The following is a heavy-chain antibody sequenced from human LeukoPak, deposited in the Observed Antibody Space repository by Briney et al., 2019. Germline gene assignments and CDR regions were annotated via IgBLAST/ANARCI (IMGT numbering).Heavy chain of an antibody. V-gene: IGHV3-23*01. J-gene: IGHJ4*02. CDR1: GFTFSSYA. CDR2: ILASGEST. D-gene: IGHD4-17*01. CDR3: AKVTTVTTEDY. Sequence: PGGSLRLSCAASGFTFSSYAMSWVRQAPGKGLEWVSSILASGESTYYADSVKGRFTISRDNSKNTLYLQMNSLRAEDTAVFYCAKVTTVTTEDYWGQGTLVTVSS.